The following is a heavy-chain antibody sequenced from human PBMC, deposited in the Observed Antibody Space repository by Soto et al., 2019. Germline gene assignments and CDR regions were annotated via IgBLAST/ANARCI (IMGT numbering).Heavy chain of an antibody. CDR2: IWYDGSNK. CDR3: ARAGYSSSCLDY. Sequence: QVQLVESGGGVVQPGRSLRLSCAASGFTFSSYGMHWVRQAPGKGLEWVAVIWYDGSNKYYADSVKGRFTISRDNSKNTLYLQMNSLRAEDTAVYYCARAGYSSSCLDYWGQGTLVTVSS. V-gene: IGHV3-33*01. D-gene: IGHD6-13*01. CDR1: GFTFSSYG. J-gene: IGHJ4*02.